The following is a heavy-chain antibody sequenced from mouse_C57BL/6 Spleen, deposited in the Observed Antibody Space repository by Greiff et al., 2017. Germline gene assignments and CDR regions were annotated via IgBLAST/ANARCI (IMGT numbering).Heavy chain of an antibody. J-gene: IGHJ2*01. Sequence: VQLKQSGPELVKPGASVKISCKASGYSFTDYNMNWVKQSNGKSLEWIGVINPNYGTTSYNQKFKGKATLTVDQSSSTAYMQLSSLTSEDSAVYYGARSHYYGNSFDYWGQGTPLTVSS. CDR2: INPNYGTT. CDR1: GYSFTDYN. V-gene: IGHV1-39*01. CDR3: ARSHYYGNSFDY. D-gene: IGHD1-1*01.